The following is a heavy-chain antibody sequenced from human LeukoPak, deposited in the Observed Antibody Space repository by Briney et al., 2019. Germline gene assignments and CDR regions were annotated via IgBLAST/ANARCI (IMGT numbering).Heavy chain of an antibody. CDR2: ISGSGGST. J-gene: IGHJ5*02. Sequence: GGSLRLSCAASGFTFSSYAMSWVRQARGKGLEWVSAISGSGGSTYYADSVKGRFTISRDNSKNTLYLQMNSLRAEDTAVYYCAKSGDCSSTSCYPHNWFDPWGQGTLVTVSS. D-gene: IGHD2-2*01. CDR3: AKSGDCSSTSCYPHNWFDP. V-gene: IGHV3-23*01. CDR1: GFTFSSYA.